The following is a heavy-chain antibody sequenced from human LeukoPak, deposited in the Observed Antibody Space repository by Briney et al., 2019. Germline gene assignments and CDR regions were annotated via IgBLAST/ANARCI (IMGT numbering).Heavy chain of an antibody. CDR1: GFTFSGFA. Sequence: TGGSLRLSCAASGFTFSGFATHWVRQAPGKGLEWVSGISWDSGAIGYADSVKGRFTISRDNAKNSLYLQMNSLRPEDTALYSCAKDSRGSHYFDYWGQGTLVTVSS. CDR3: AKDSRGSHYFDY. CDR2: ISWDSGAI. V-gene: IGHV3-9*01. J-gene: IGHJ4*02. D-gene: IGHD5-12*01.